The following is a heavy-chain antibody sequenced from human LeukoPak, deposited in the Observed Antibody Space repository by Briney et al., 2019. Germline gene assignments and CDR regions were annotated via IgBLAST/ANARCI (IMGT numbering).Heavy chain of an antibody. CDR2: MSPNSGDT. Sequence: GASVKVSCNTSGYTFTNYDINWVRQATGQGLEWMGWMSPNSGDTGYAQKFQDRVTMTRNTSISTAYMELSSLRSDDTAVYYCARRNFDYFGSWGQGTLVTVSS. CDR1: GYTFTNYD. D-gene: IGHD1-7*01. J-gene: IGHJ4*02. CDR3: ARRNFDYFGS. V-gene: IGHV1-8*01.